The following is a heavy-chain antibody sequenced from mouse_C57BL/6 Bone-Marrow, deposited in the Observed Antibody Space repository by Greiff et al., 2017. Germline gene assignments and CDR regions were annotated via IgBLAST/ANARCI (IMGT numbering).Heavy chain of an antibody. Sequence: QVQLQQPGAELVKPGASVKLSCKASGYTFTSYWMQWVKQRPGQGLEWIGEIDPSDSYTNYNQKFKGKATLTVDTSSSTAYMQLSSLTSEDSAVYYCARDLVAVVTYCYAMDYWGQGTSGTGSA. CDR3: ARDLVAVVTYCYAMDY. CDR2: IDPSDSYT. D-gene: IGHD1-1*01. V-gene: IGHV1-50*01. CDR1: GYTFTSYW. J-gene: IGHJ4*01.